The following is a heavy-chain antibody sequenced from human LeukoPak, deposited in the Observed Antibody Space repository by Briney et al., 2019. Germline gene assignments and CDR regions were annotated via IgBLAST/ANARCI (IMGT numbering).Heavy chain of an antibody. D-gene: IGHD2-21*02. CDR2: IYHSGST. CDR1: GGSISSSNW. J-gene: IGHJ3*02. Sequence: SETLSLTCAVSGGSISSSNWWSWVRQPPGKGLEWIGEIYHSGSTNYNPSLKSRVTISVDKSKNQFSLKLSSVTAADTAVYYCARDFDETRGGDCYAFDIWGQGTMVTVSS. CDR3: ARDFDETRGGDCYAFDI. V-gene: IGHV4-4*02.